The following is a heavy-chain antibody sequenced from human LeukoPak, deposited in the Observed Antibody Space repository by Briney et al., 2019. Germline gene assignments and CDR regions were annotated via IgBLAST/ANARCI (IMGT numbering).Heavy chain of an antibody. CDR1: GSAFSSYS. CDR3: ARDAITMIVGYFDY. CDR2: ISSSSSTI. J-gene: IGHJ4*02. Sequence: GGSLRLSCAASGSAFSSYSMNWVRQAPGKGLEWVSYISSSSSTIYYADSVKGRFTISRDNAKNSLYLQMNSLRDEDTAVYYCARDAITMIVGYFDYWGQGTLVTVSS. V-gene: IGHV3-48*02. D-gene: IGHD3-22*01.